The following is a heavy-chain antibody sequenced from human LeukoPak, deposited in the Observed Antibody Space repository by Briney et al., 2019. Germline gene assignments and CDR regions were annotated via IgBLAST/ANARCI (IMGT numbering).Heavy chain of an antibody. CDR3: AKNFYGSGSYYTGDYYFDY. D-gene: IGHD3-10*01. V-gene: IGHV3-30*18. J-gene: IGHJ4*02. CDR2: ISYDGSNK. CDR1: GFTFSSYG. Sequence: GRSLRLSCAASGFTFSSYGMHWVRQAPGKGLEWVAVISYDGSNKYYADSVKGRFTISRDNSKNTLYLQMNSLRAEDTAVYYCAKNFYGSGSYYTGDYYFDYWGQGTLVTVSS.